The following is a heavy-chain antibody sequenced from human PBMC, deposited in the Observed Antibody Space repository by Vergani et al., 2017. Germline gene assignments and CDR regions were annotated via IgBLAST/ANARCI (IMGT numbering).Heavy chain of an antibody. CDR1: GGSISSGSYY. Sequence: QVQLPESGPGLVKPSQTLSLTCTVSGGSISSGSYYWSWIRQPAGKGLEWIGRIYTSGSTNYNPPLKSRVTISVDTSKNQFSLKLGSVTAADTAVYYCARAWTAASDAFDIGGQGTMVTVSA. D-gene: IGHD2-2*01. CDR2: IYTSGST. V-gene: IGHV4-61*02. CDR3: ARAWTAASDAFDI. J-gene: IGHJ3*02.